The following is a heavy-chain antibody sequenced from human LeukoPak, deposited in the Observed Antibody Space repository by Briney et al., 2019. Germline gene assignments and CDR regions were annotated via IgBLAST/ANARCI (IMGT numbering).Heavy chain of an antibody. CDR1: GFTFSSYG. V-gene: IGHV3-30*18. CDR2: ISYDGSNK. J-gene: IGHJ4*02. Sequence: PGGSLRLSCAASGFTFSSYGMHWVRQAPGKGLEWVAVISYDGSNKYYADSVKGRFTISRDNSKNTLYLQMNSLRAEDTAVYYCAKGTDYYDSSGYIHWGQGTLVTVSS. D-gene: IGHD3-22*01. CDR3: AKGTDYYDSSGYIH.